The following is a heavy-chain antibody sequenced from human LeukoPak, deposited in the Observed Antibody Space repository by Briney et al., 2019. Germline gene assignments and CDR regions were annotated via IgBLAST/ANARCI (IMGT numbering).Heavy chain of an antibody. V-gene: IGHV1-2*06. CDR1: GYTFTGYY. CDR3: ARDGSSSSFDY. J-gene: IGHJ4*02. Sequence: GASVKVSCKASGYTFTGYYMHWVRQAPGQGLEWMGRINPNSGGTNYAQKFQGRVIMTTDTSTSTAYMELRSLRSDDTAVYYCARDGSSSSFDYWGQGTLVTVSS. D-gene: IGHD6-6*01. CDR2: INPNSGGT.